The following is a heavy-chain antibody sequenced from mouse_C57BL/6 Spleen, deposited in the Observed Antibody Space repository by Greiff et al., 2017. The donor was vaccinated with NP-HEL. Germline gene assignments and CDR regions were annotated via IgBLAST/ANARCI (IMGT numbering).Heavy chain of an antibody. CDR2: ISSGGSYT. J-gene: IGHJ4*01. CDR1: GFTFSSYG. D-gene: IGHD1-1*01. CDR3: ARQGRTTVGDAYAMDY. V-gene: IGHV5-6*01. Sequence: EVMLVESGGDLVKPGGSLKLSCAASGFTFSSYGMSWVRQTPDKRLEWVATISSGGSYTYYPDSVKGRFTISRDNAKNTLYLQMSSLKSEDTAMYYCARQGRTTVGDAYAMDYWGQGTSVTVSS.